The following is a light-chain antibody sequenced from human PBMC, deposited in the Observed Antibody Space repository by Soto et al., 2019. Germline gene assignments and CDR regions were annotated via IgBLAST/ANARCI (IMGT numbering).Light chain of an antibody. Sequence: DIQVTQSPSTLSASVGDAVTITCRASQNIITWLAWFQQKPGKAPKLLIYKASSLESGVPSRFSGSGSGTEFTLTITSLQPDDFATYYCQQYNGYSRTFGQGTKVDIK. CDR1: QNIITW. CDR3: QQYNGYSRT. V-gene: IGKV1-5*03. J-gene: IGKJ1*01. CDR2: KAS.